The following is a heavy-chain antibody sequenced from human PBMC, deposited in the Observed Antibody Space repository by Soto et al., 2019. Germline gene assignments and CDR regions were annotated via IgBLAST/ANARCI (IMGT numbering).Heavy chain of an antibody. CDR1: GFTFSSYA. J-gene: IGHJ6*02. CDR3: ASGRSSSWSEYYYYYYGMDV. V-gene: IGHV3-23*01. D-gene: IGHD6-13*01. Sequence: GGSLKLSCAASGFTFSSYAMSWVRQAPGKGLEWVSAISGSGGSTYYADSVKGRFTISRDNSKNTLYLQMNSLRAEDTAVYYCASGRSSSWSEYYYYYYGMDVWGQGTTVTVSS. CDR2: ISGSGGST.